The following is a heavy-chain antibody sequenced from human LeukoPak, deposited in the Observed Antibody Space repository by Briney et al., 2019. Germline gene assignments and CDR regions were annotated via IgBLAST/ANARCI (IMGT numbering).Heavy chain of an antibody. CDR3: AKDCSGGSCYPL. Sequence: GGSLRLSCTTSGFNFNNAWMNWVRQAPGKGLEWVSGISWNSGSIGYADSVKGRFTISRDNAKNSLYLQMNSLRAEDTALYYCAKDCSGGSCYPLWGQGTLVTVSS. D-gene: IGHD2-15*01. CDR2: ISWNSGSI. V-gene: IGHV3-9*01. J-gene: IGHJ4*02. CDR1: GFNFNNAW.